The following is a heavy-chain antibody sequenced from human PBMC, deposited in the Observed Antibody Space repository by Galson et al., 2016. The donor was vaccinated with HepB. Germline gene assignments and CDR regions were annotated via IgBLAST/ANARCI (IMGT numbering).Heavy chain of an antibody. CDR1: GFTFSSYA. CDR3: AKVDRYCGGDCSPSYFDS. J-gene: IGHJ4*02. V-gene: IGHV3-23*01. D-gene: IGHD2-21*02. Sequence: SLRLSCAASGFTFSSYAMSWVRQAPGKGLEWVSGISGSGVSTYYADSVKGRFTISRDNSKNTLYLQMNGLRAEDTAVYYCAKVDRYCGGDCSPSYFDSWGQGTLVTVSS. CDR2: ISGSGVST.